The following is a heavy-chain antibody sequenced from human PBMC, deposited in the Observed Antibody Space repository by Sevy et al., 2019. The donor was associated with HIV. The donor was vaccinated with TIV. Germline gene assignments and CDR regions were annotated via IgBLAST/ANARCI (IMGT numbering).Heavy chain of an antibody. J-gene: IGHJ4*02. D-gene: IGHD3-10*01. V-gene: IGHV4-39*01. CDR1: GGSISSSSYY. CDR3: ARHREGFGEDIIKGRPYYFDY. Sequence: SETLSLTCTVSGGSISSSSYYWGWIRQRPGKGLEWIRRIYYSGSTYYNPSLKSRVTISVDTSKNQFSLKLSSVTAADTAVYYCARHREGFGEDIIKGRPYYFDYWGQGTLVTVSS. CDR2: IYYSGST.